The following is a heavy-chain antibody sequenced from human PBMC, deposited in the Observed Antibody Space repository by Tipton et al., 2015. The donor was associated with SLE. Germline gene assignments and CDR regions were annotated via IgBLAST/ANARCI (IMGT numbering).Heavy chain of an antibody. J-gene: IGHJ4*02. Sequence: TLSLTCTVSSGSVRSGTCYWSWIRQYPGKGLEWIGNIYHSGSAYYNPSLKSRVTISVDTSKNQFSLKLNSLTAADTAIYFCARVAVVFAAPDYWGQGTLVTVSS. CDR1: SGSVRSGTCY. CDR3: ARVAVVFAAPDY. D-gene: IGHD2-21*01. CDR2: IYHSGSA. V-gene: IGHV4-31*03.